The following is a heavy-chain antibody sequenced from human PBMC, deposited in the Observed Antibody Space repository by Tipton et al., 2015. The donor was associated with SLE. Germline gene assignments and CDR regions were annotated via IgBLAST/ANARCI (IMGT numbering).Heavy chain of an antibody. V-gene: IGHV4-38-2*02. CDR2: IYHSGST. Sequence: TLSLTCAVSGYSISSGYYWGWIRQPPGKRRGWVGSIYHSGSTYYNPSLQSRVTITLDTSKNQFSLKLSFVTAAGTAVYYCARDLTYGDYLLGAFVIWGQGTMVTVSS. D-gene: IGHD4-17*01. CDR1: GYSISSGYY. J-gene: IGHJ3*02. CDR3: ARDLTYGDYLLGAFVI.